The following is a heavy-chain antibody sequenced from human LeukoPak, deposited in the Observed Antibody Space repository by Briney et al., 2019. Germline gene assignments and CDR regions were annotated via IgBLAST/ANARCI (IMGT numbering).Heavy chain of an antibody. J-gene: IGHJ6*02. CDR2: IYTSGST. CDR1: GGSISSYY. CDR3: ARDGRPIAAAGHYYYGMDV. V-gene: IGHV4-4*07. D-gene: IGHD6-13*01. Sequence: PSETLSLTWTVSGGSISSYYWSWIRQPAAKGLEWIGRIYTSGSTNYNPSLKSRVTMSVDTSKNQFSLKLSSVTAADTAVYYCARDGRPIAAAGHYYYGMDVWGQGTTVTVSS.